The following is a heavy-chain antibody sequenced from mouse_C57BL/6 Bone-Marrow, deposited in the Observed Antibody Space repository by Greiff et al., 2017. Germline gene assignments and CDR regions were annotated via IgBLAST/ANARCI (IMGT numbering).Heavy chain of an antibody. Sequence: QVQLQQSGPELVKPGASVKISCKASGYAFSSSWMNWVKQRPGKGLEWIGRIYPGDGDTNYNGKFKGKATLTADKSSSTAYMQLSSLTSEDSAVYFCAREGYYDGSSATGFAYWGQGTLVTVSA. CDR3: AREGYYDGSSATGFAY. V-gene: IGHV1-82*01. CDR2: IYPGDGDT. CDR1: GYAFSSSW. J-gene: IGHJ3*01. D-gene: IGHD1-1*01.